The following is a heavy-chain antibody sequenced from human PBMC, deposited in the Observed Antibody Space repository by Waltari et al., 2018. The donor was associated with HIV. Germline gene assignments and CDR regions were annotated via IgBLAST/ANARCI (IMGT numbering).Heavy chain of an antibody. CDR2: INRDGSTI. CDR1: GFPFSTIW. V-gene: IGHV3-74*01. J-gene: IGHJ6*02. D-gene: IGHD3-10*01. Sequence: EVQLVESGGGLVQPGGSLSLSCSASGFPFSTIWMHWFRQAPGKGLVWVSGINRDGSTIRYADSVKGRFTISRDNAKNTLYLQMNSLRAEDTALYYCARGQYYSMDVWGQGTTVTVSS. CDR3: ARGQYYSMDV.